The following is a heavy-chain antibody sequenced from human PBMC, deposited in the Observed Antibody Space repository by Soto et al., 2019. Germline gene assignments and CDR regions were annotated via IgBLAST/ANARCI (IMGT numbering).Heavy chain of an antibody. CDR1: LYTFSNYW. D-gene: IGHD3-22*01. V-gene: IGHV5-51*01. Sequence: PGESLKICCRGSLYTFSNYWIAWVRQMPGKGLERMGIIYPGDSDTRYSPSFQGQVTMSADKYINTAYLEWSSLKASDTGIYYCARQGAKYYYDRSAYYESWGQGTPVTVSS. CDR3: ARQGAKYYYDRSAYYES. J-gene: IGHJ4*02. CDR2: IYPGDSDT.